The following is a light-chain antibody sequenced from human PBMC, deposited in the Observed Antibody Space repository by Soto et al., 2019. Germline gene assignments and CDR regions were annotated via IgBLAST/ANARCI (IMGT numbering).Light chain of an antibody. CDR1: QNINNY. J-gene: IGKJ5*01. V-gene: IGKV1-33*01. Sequence: DIHMTQSPSSLSASVGHSVTIICQASQNINNYLNWYQQQPGRAPKLLIYDASNLEAGVPSRFRGSASGTDSTFTISRLKPEDIATYYCQQYENLPTFGQGTRLEIK. CDR3: QQYENLPT. CDR2: DAS.